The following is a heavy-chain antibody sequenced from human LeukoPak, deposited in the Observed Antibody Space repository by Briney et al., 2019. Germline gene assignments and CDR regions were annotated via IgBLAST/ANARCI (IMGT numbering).Heavy chain of an antibody. CDR2: RSIYNGNT. CDR1: GYDFINYG. J-gene: IGHJ4*02. Sequence: WASVKVSCKASGYDFINYGISWVRHAPGQGLEWMGWRSIYNGNTDYKLQGRVTMTTDTATSTAYMEVRSLRSDDTAVYYCARAGPFPSGSSSREYYLDYWGQGTLVTVSS. V-gene: IGHV1-18*01. D-gene: IGHD6-6*01. CDR3: ARAGPFPSGSSSREYYLDY.